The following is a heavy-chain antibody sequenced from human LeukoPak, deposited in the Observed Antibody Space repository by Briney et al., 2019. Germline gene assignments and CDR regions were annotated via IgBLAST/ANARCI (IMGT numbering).Heavy chain of an antibody. CDR2: MNPNSGNT. CDR3: ARGVDILTGSNWFDP. J-gene: IGHJ5*02. V-gene: IGHV1-8*01. CDR1: GYTFTSYD. Sequence: ASVRVSCKASGYTFTSYDINWVRQATGQGLEWMGWMNPNSGNTGYAQKFQGRVTMTRSTSISTAYKELSSLRSEDTAVYYCARGVDILTGSNWFDPWGQGTLVTISS. D-gene: IGHD3-9*01.